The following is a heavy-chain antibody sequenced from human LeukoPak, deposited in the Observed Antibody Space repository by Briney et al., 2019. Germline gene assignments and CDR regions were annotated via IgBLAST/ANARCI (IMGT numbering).Heavy chain of an antibody. V-gene: IGHV4-39*01. D-gene: IGHD1-14*01. J-gene: IGHJ5*02. CDR3: ARLNKPGWFDP. Sequence: SETLSLTCTVSDGSISSSNYYWAWIRQPPGKGLEWIANIFYTGNTYYNPSLKSRVTISIDTSKNQFSLRLNSVTATDTAVYYCARLNKPGWFDPWGQGTLVTVSS. CDR1: DGSISSSNYY. CDR2: IFYTGNT.